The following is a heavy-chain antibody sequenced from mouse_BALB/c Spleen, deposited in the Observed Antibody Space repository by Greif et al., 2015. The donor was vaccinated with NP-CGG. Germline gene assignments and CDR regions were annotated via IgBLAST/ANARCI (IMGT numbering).Heavy chain of an antibody. Sequence: VQLQQSGAELVRPGASVKLSCKASGYTFTSYWINWVKQRPGQGLEWIGNIYPSDSYTNYNQKFKDKATLTVDKSSSTAYMQLSSPTSEDSAVYYCTRYDGNYEYFDYWGQGTTLTVSS. J-gene: IGHJ2*01. V-gene: IGHV1-69*02. CDR3: TRYDGNYEYFDY. CDR2: IYPSDSYT. D-gene: IGHD2-3*01. CDR1: GYTFTSYW.